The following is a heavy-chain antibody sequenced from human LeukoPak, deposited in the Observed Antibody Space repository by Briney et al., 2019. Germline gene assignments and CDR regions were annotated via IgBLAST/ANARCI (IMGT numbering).Heavy chain of an antibody. CDR2: IYYSGST. Sequence: PSETLSLTCTVSGGSISSYYWSWIRQPPGKGLEWIGYIYYSGSTNYNPSLKSRVTISVDTSKNQFSLKLSSVIAADTAVYYCARGNDFWSGYPSPFDYWGQGTLVTVSS. CDR3: ARGNDFWSGYPSPFDY. CDR1: GGSISSYY. D-gene: IGHD3-3*01. V-gene: IGHV4-59*01. J-gene: IGHJ4*02.